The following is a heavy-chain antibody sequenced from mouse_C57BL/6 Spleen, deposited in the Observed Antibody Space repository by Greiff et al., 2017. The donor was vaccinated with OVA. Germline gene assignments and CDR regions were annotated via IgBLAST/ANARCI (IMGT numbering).Heavy chain of an antibody. Sequence: QVQLQQPGAELVRPESSVKLSCKASGYTFTSYWMDWVKQRPGQGLAWIGNIYPSDSEPHYNQQFKDKATLTVDKSSSTAYMQLSSLTSEDSAVYYCARSENYEYDGVFAYWGQGTLVTVSA. CDR3: ARSENYEYDGVFAY. J-gene: IGHJ3*01. CDR1: GYTFTSYW. D-gene: IGHD2-4*01. CDR2: IYPSDSEP. V-gene: IGHV1-61*01.